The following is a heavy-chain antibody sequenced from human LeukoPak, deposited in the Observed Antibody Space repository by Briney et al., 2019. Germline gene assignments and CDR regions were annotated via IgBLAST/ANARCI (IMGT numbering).Heavy chain of an antibody. CDR3: ARLTYYYYYMDV. J-gene: IGHJ6*03. Sequence: SETLSLTCTVSGGSISSGGYYWSWIRQPPGKGLEWIGYIYHSGSTYYNPSLKSRVTISVDRSKNQFSLKLSSVTAADTAVYYCARLTYYYYYMDVWGKGTMVTVSS. CDR2: IYHSGST. CDR1: GGSISSGGYY. V-gene: IGHV4-30-2*01.